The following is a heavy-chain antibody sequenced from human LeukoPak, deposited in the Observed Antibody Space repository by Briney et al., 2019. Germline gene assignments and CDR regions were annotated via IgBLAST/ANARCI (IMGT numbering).Heavy chain of an antibody. J-gene: IGHJ6*02. V-gene: IGHV3-66*01. CDR2: ICSGGST. Sequence: QSGGSLRLSCAASGFTVSSNYMSWVRQAPGKGLEWVSVICSGGSTYYADSVKGRFTISRDNSKNTLYLQMNSLRAEDTAVYYCARVRDSSGYLEYYYYYYGMDVWGQGTTVTVSS. D-gene: IGHD3-22*01. CDR1: GFTVSSNY. CDR3: ARVRDSSGYLEYYYYYYGMDV.